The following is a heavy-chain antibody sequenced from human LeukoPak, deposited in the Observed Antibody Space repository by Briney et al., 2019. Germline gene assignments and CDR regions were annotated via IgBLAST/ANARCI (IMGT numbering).Heavy chain of an antibody. D-gene: IGHD3-10*01. J-gene: IGHJ4*02. CDR1: GYTLTELS. CDR2: FDPEDGET. Sequence: GASVKVSCKVSGYTLTELSMHWVRQAPGKGLEWMGGFDPEDGETIYAQKFQGRVTMTEDTSTDTAYMELSSLRSEDTAVYYCATVSPYYYGSGKFDYWGQGTLVTVSS. CDR3: ATVSPYYYGSGKFDY. V-gene: IGHV1-24*01.